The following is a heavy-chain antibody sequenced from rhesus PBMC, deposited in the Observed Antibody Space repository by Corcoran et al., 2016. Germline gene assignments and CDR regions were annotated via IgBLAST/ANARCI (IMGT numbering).Heavy chain of an antibody. CDR3: ARRRIAAATYYFDY. V-gene: IGHV4-76*01. CDR1: GGSISGYYL. Sequence: QVQLQESGPGVVKPSETLSLTCAVSGGSISGYYLWSWIRQPPGKGLEWIGYIYGSSGSTNYNPSLKNRVTISKDTSKIQFSLKLSSVTAADTAVYYCARRRIAAATYYFDYWGQGVLVTVSS. J-gene: IGHJ4*01. D-gene: IGHD6-31*01. CDR2: IYGSSGST.